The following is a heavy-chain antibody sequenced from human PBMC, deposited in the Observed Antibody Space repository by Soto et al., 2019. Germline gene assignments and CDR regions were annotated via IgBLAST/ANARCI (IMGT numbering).Heavy chain of an antibody. Sequence: SETLSLTCTVSGGSINSGAYYWSWIRQRPGKGLEWVGYIYYSGTTYYNPSLESRLIISRDTAKNQFSLKLSSVTAADTAVYYCMLGSGWKDFDYWGQGTLVTVSS. D-gene: IGHD3-22*01. CDR2: IYYSGTT. CDR1: GGSINSGAYY. V-gene: IGHV4-31*03. J-gene: IGHJ4*02. CDR3: MLGSGWKDFDY.